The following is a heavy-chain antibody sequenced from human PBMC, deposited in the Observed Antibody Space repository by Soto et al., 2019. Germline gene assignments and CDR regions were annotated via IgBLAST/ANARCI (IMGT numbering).Heavy chain of an antibody. CDR2: VYFSGNT. J-gene: IGHJ5*02. V-gene: IGHV4-59*01. D-gene: IGHD6-25*01. CDR3: GSVRPSGYVLS. CDR1: GGSLSSYY. Sequence: QVQLQESGPGLVKPSETLSLTCTVSGGSLSSYYWTWIRQSPRKGLEWIGYVYFSGNTNYNPSLKSRVTISIDTSKNEFSLRLASVTAADTAFYYCGSVRPSGYVLSWGQGTLVTVSS.